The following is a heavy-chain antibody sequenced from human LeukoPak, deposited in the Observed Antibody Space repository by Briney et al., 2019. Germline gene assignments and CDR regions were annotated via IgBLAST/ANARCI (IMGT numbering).Heavy chain of an antibody. D-gene: IGHD3-10*01. V-gene: IGHV1-69*13. J-gene: IGHJ6*03. CDR1: GGTFSSYA. Sequence: GASVKVSCKASGGTFSSYAISWVRQAPGQGLEWMGGIIPIFGTANYAQKFQGRVTITADESTSTAYMEQSSLRSEDTAVYYCARVSGSEKTYYYYYMDVWGKGTTVTVSS. CDR2: IIPIFGTA. CDR3: ARVSGSEKTYYYYYMDV.